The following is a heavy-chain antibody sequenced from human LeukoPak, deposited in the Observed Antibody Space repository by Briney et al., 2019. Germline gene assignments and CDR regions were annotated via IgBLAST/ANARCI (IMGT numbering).Heavy chain of an antibody. V-gene: IGHV3-7*04. Sequence: GGSLRHSCAASGFTLSHYWMSWVRPAPGKGLEWVTNIKQDAREKYYVNSVKGRVTIFRDNAKKSLNLQMNSLRPEETAVYYCARDGWRSGELSDYWGQGTLVTVSS. CDR1: GFTLSHYW. CDR2: IKQDAREK. D-gene: IGHD3-10*01. J-gene: IGHJ4*02. CDR3: ARDGWRSGELSDY.